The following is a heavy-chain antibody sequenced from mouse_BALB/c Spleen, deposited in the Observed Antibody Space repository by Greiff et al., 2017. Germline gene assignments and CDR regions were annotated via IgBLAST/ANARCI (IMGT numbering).Heavy chain of an antibody. Sequence: QLHQFGPWLVKPGASAEISFKASGFTFPCLCMALVKQKPGQGLEWIGYINPYNDGTKYNEKFKGKATLTSDKSSSTAYMELSSLTSEDSAVYYCARPPYGKGDYFDYWGQGTTLTVSS. V-gene: IGHV1-14*01. CDR3: ARPPYGKGDYFDY. CDR1: GFTFPCLC. J-gene: IGHJ2*01. D-gene: IGHD2-1*01. CDR2: INPYNDGT.